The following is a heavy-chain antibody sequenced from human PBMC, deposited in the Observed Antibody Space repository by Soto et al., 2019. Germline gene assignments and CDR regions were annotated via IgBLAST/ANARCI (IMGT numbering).Heavy chain of an antibody. D-gene: IGHD3-9*01. J-gene: IGHJ4*02. V-gene: IGHV3-48*02. Sequence: ESGGGLVQPGGSLRLSCAASGFTFSSYSMNWVRQAPGTGLEWVSYISSSSSTIYYADSVKGRFTISRDNAKNSLYLQMNSLRDEDTAVYYCARSVTYYDILTGYLDFDYWGQGTLVTVSS. CDR1: GFTFSSYS. CDR3: ARSVTYYDILTGYLDFDY. CDR2: ISSSSSTI.